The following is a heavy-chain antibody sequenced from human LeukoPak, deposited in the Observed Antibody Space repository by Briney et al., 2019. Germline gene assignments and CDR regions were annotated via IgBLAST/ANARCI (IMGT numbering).Heavy chain of an antibody. CDR3: ARVVVPYYYDSSGYYREVRYYFDY. D-gene: IGHD3-22*01. J-gene: IGHJ4*02. Sequence: SETLSLTCTVSGGSIRSGSYYWSWVRQPAGKGLEWIGRIYTRGSTNYDPSLKSRVTISVDTSKNQFSLKLSSVTAADTAAYYCARVVVPYYYDSSGYYREVRYYFDYWGQGTLVTVSS. V-gene: IGHV4-61*02. CDR2: IYTRGST. CDR1: GGSIRSGSYY.